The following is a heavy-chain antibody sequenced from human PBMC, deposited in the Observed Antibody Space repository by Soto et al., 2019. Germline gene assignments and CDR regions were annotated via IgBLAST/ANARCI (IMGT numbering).Heavy chain of an antibody. V-gene: IGHV4-39*01. CDR1: GGSISSSSYY. D-gene: IGHD5-18*01. CDR3: ARHPPTRIQLSTKYYYYGMDV. Sequence: SETLSLTCTVSGGSISSSSYYWGWIRQPPGKGLEWIGSIYYSGSTYYNPSLKSRVTISVDTSKNQFSPKLSSVTAADTAVYYCARHPPTRIQLSTKYYYYGMDVWGRGTTVTVSS. J-gene: IGHJ6*02. CDR2: IYYSGST.